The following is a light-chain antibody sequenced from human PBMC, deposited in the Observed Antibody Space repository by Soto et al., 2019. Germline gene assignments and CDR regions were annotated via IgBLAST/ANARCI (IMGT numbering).Light chain of an antibody. CDR3: QQRSNWPPT. CDR2: DAS. J-gene: IGKJ4*01. Sequence: EIVLTQSPATLSLSPGERATLSCRASQSVSSYLAWYQQRPGQAPRLLIYDASKRATGIPAKFSGSGSGTDFTLTISTLEPEDFAVYYCQQRSNWPPTFGGGTKVDIK. CDR1: QSVSSY. V-gene: IGKV3-11*01.